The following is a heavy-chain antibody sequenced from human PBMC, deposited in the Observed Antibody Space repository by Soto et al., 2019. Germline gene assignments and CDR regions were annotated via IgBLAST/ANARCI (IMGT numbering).Heavy chain of an antibody. CDR2: INNRGST. CDR3: ARTRERALAYTTGSYRFDP. Sequence: SETLSLTCAVYGGSFSGYYWSWIRQPPGKGLEWIGEINNRGSTNYNPSLKSRVTISVDTSKNQFSLKLGSVTAADTVEYYCARTRERALAYTTGSYRFDPWGQGTLVTVSS. V-gene: IGHV4-34*01. D-gene: IGHD3-10*01. J-gene: IGHJ5*02. CDR1: GGSFSGYY.